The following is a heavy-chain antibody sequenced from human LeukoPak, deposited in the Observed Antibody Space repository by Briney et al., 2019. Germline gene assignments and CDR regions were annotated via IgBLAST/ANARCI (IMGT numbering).Heavy chain of an antibody. V-gene: IGHV3-23*01. D-gene: IGHD6-13*01. J-gene: IGHJ4*02. CDR2: ISGSSSST. CDR3: ARSSWGFDY. CDR1: GFTFSNAW. Sequence: GGSLRLSCAASGFTFSNAWMSWVRQAPGKGLEWVSSISGSSSSTYYADSVKGRLTISRDNSKNTLYLQMNSLRAEDTAVYYCARSSWGFDYWGQGTLVTVSS.